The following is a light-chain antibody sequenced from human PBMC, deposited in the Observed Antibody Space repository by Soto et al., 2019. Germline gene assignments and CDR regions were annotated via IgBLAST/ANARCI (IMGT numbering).Light chain of an antibody. J-gene: IGKJ1*01. CDR3: QKYNSYPWK. CDR2: KAS. V-gene: IGKV1-5*03. Sequence: DIQMTQSPSTLSASVGGRVTITCRASQSISSWLAWYQQKPGKAPKLLIYKASSFESGVPSRFSGSGSGTKFTLTISSLQTDYFATYYCQKYNSYPWKFGQGTKVEIK. CDR1: QSISSW.